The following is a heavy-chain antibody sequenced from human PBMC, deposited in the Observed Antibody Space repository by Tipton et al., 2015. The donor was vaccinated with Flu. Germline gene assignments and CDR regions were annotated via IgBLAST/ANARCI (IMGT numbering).Heavy chain of an antibody. J-gene: IGHJ4*02. V-gene: IGHV5-51*01. CDR3: ARSEWLVRGGQFFDY. CDR1: GYSFTSYW. Sequence: QSGAEVKKPGESLKISCKGSGYSFTSYWIGWVRQMPGKGLEWMGIIYPGDSDTRYSPSFQGQVTISADKSISTAYLQWSSLKASDTAMYYCARSEWLVRGGQFFDYWGQGTLVTVSS. CDR2: IYPGDSDT. D-gene: IGHD6-19*01.